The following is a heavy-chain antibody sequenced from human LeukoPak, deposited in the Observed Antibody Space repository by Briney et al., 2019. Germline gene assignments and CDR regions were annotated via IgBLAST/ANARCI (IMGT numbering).Heavy chain of an antibody. CDR3: ARDNRRLSDY. CDR2: ISSSSSYK. CDR1: GLTFSSYS. D-gene: IGHD4-17*01. V-gene: IGHV3-21*01. J-gene: IGHJ4*02. Sequence: GGSLRLSCVASGLTFSSYSMNWVRQAPGKGLEWVSSISSSSSYKYYTDSVKGRFTISRDNAKNSLYLQMNSLRAEDTAVYYCARDNRRLSDYWGQGTLVTVSS.